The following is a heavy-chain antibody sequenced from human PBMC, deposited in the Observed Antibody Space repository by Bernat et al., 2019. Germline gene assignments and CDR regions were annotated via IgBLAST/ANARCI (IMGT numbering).Heavy chain of an antibody. CDR3: AGQRVYYDSSAYYYRAGFFDY. V-gene: IGHV4-39*01. Sequence: QLQLQESGPGLVKPSETLSLTCTVSGASISSGSYYWGWIRQPPGKGLEWIGTIFYSGSTYYNPSRKSRVTISVDTSKNQFSLKLSSVTAADTAVYYCAGQRVYYDSSAYYYRAGFFDYWGQGTLVTVSS. J-gene: IGHJ4*02. CDR1: GASISSGSYY. CDR2: IFYSGST. D-gene: IGHD3-22*01.